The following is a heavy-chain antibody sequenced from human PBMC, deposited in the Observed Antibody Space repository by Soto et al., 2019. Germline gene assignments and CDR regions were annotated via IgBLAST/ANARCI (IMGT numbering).Heavy chain of an antibody. CDR2: ISADDGYT. CDR1: GYTFSSHG. V-gene: IGHV1-18*01. J-gene: IGHJ4*02. CDR3: ARDVFY. Sequence: QVQLVHSGAEMKKPGASVKVSCKASGYTFSSHGINGVRQAPGQRLEWVGWISADDGYTNYAQNLQDRVIMTTDTSTSTAYMELTILISDDTAVYYCARDVFYWGQGTLVTVSS.